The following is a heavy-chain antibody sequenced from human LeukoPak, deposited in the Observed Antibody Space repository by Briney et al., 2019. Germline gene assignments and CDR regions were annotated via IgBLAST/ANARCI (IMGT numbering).Heavy chain of an antibody. V-gene: IGHV4-34*01. CDR2: INHSGST. CDR1: GGSFSGYY. D-gene: IGHD2-2*01. J-gene: IGHJ4*02. Sequence: SETLSLTCAVYGGSFSGYYWSWIRQPPGKGLEWIGEINHSGSTNYNPSLKSRVTISVDTPKNQFSLKLSSVTAADTAVYYCAGTRDIVVVPAAMPIFDYWGQGTLVTVSS. CDR3: AGTRDIVVVPAAMPIFDY.